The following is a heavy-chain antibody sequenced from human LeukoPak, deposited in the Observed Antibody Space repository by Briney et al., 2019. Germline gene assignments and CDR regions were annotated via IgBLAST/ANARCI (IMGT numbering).Heavy chain of an antibody. CDR1: GFTFSSYA. J-gene: IGHJ4*02. Sequence: GGSLRLSCAASGFTFSSYAMSWFRQAPGKGLEWVSAISGSGGSTYYADSVKGRFTISRDNSKNTLYLQMNSLRAEDTAVYYCAKFTYYYGSGSYFYFDYWGQGTLVTVSS. D-gene: IGHD3-10*01. V-gene: IGHV3-23*01. CDR3: AKFTYYYGSGSYFYFDY. CDR2: ISGSGGST.